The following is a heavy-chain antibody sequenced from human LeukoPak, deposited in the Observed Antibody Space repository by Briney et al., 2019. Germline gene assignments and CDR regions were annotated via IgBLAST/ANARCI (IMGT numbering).Heavy chain of an antibody. V-gene: IGHV1-8*01. CDR1: GYTFTRYD. Sequence: GPSEKVFRNASGYTFTRYDNNWVRQATGQGLEWMGWMNPNSGNTGSAQKFQGRVTMTRNTSISTAYMELSSLRSEDTAVYYCATGGPYGSVLRPSSVWGQGTTVTVSS. CDR2: MNPNSGNT. D-gene: IGHD3-10*01. J-gene: IGHJ6*02. CDR3: ATGGPYGSVLRPSSV.